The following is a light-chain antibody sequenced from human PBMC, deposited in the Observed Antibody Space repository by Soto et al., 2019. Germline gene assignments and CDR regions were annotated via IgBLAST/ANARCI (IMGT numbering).Light chain of an antibody. CDR3: SSYTTSITYVV. Sequence: QSALTQPASVSGSPGQSITISCTGSSSDIGGYDYVSWYQQHPGKAPKLMIYDVSYRPSGVSNRFSGSKSGNTASLTISGLQAEDEADYFCSSYTTSITYVVFGGGTKVTV. J-gene: IGLJ2*01. CDR2: DVS. V-gene: IGLV2-14*01. CDR1: SSDIGGYDY.